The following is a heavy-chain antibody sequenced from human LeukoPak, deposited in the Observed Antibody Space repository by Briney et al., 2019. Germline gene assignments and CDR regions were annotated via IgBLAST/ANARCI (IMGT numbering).Heavy chain of an antibody. Sequence: SETLSLTCTVSGGSISSSSYYWGWIRQPPGKGLEWIGSIYYSGTTYYNPSLKSRVTISVDTSKNQFSLKLSSVTAVDTAVYYCARHDRIIASPLVWGQGILVTVSS. V-gene: IGHV4-39*01. J-gene: IGHJ4*02. CDR3: ARHDRIIASPLV. D-gene: IGHD6-13*01. CDR2: IYYSGTT. CDR1: GGSISSSSYY.